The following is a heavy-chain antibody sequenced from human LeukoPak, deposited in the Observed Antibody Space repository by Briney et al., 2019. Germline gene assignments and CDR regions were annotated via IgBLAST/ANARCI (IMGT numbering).Heavy chain of an antibody. Sequence: GGSLRLSCAASGFTFSSYAMGWVRQAPGKGLEWVSAISGSGGSTYYADSVKGRFTISRDNSKNTLYLQMNSLRAEGTAVYYCAKASGPIAAAGALYNWFDPWGQGTLVTVSS. V-gene: IGHV3-23*01. CDR1: GFTFSSYA. D-gene: IGHD6-13*01. CDR2: ISGSGGST. J-gene: IGHJ5*02. CDR3: AKASGPIAAAGALYNWFDP.